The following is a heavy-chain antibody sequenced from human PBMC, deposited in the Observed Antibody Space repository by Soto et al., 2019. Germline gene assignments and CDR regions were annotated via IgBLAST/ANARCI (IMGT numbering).Heavy chain of an antibody. CDR3: ARKGGSYGCLAY. D-gene: IGHD5-18*01. V-gene: IGHV4-39*01. Sequence: PSETLSLTCTVSGGSIGSTLYYWGWVRQPPGKRLEWIGSIYFSGSTYYNPSLKSRVTISVDTSKNQFSLQLSSVAAAVTAVYYCARKGGSYGCLAYWGQGTLVTVSS. J-gene: IGHJ4*02. CDR1: GGSIGSTLYY. CDR2: IYFSGST.